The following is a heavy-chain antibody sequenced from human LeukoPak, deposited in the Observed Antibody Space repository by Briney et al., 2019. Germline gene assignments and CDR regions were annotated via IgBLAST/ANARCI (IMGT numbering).Heavy chain of an antibody. J-gene: IGHJ4*02. D-gene: IGHD3-10*02. V-gene: IGHV3-21*01. CDR1: GFTFSSYS. CDR2: ISSSSSHI. Sequence: GGSLRLSCAASGFTFSSYSMNWVRQAPGKGLEWVSSISSSSSHIYYADSVKGRFTISRDNAKNSLYLQMNSLRAEDTAVYYCASHPGYVCYWGQGTLVTVSS. CDR3: ASHPGYVCY.